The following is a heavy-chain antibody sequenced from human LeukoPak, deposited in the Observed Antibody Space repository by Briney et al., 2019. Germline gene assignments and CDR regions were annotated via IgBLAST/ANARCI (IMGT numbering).Heavy chain of an antibody. CDR3: ARAHHLDYGDWFDP. D-gene: IGHD4-17*01. V-gene: IGHV4-39*07. CDR1: GGSISSSSYY. Sequence: SETLSLTCTVSGGSISSSSYYWGWIRQPPGKGLEWIGSIYYSGSTYYNPSLRGRVTMSMDTSKNQFSLRLNSVTAADMAVYYCARAHHLDYGDWFDPWGQGILVPASS. J-gene: IGHJ5*02. CDR2: IYYSGST.